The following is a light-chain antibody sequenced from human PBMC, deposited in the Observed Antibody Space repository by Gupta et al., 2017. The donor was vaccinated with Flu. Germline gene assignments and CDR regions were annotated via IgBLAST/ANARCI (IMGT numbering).Light chain of an antibody. CDR3: AAWDDSLSCHV. J-gene: IGLJ1*01. CDR2: SNN. V-gene: IGLV1-47*01. Sequence: QSVLTQPPSASGTPGPRVTISCSGSSSTIGSNYVNWDQQLPGTAPKLLIYSNNQRPSGVPDRFSGSKSGTAASRASSGLRSEDEADYYCAAWDDSLSCHVFGTGTKVTVL. CDR1: SSTIGSNY.